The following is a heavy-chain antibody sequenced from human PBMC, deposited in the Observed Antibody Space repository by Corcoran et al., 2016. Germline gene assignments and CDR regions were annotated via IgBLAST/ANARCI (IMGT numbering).Heavy chain of an antibody. V-gene: IGHV1-46*01. D-gene: IGHD5-12*01. CDR2: INPSGGST. CDR1: GYTFTSYY. CDR3: ARERGKEVATMGSYYYYGMDV. J-gene: IGHJ6*02. Sequence: QVQLVQSGAEVKKPGASVKVSCKASGYTFTSYYMHWVRQAPGQGLEWMGIINPSGGSTSYAQKFQGRVTMTRDTSTSTVYMELSSLSSEDTAVYYCARERGKEVATMGSYYYYGMDVWGQGTTVTVSS.